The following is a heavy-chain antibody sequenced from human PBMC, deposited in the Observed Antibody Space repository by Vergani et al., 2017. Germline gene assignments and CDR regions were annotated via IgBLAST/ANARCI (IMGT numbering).Heavy chain of an antibody. J-gene: IGHJ5*02. CDR1: GGSFSGYY. CDR3: ARGLDLDP. Sequence: QVQLQQWGAGLLKPSETLSLTCAVYGGSFSGYYWSWIRQPPGKGLEWIGEINHSGSTNYNPSLKSRVTISVYTSKNQFSLKLSSVTAADTAVYYCARGLDLDPWGQGTLVTVSS. CDR2: INHSGST. V-gene: IGHV4-34*01.